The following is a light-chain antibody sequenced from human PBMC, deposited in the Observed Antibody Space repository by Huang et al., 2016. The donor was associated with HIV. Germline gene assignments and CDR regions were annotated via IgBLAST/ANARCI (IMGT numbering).Light chain of an antibody. J-gene: IGKJ4*01. CDR3: QQYNNWPLT. Sequence: ELVLTQSPATLSVSPGDRVILSCRASQSGSSNVAWHQQKPGQAPRLLIYGASTRATAIPARFSGSGSGTEFTLTISSLQSEGFAVYYCQQYNNWPLTFGGGTKVEI. V-gene: IGKV3-15*01. CDR2: GAS. CDR1: QSGSSN.